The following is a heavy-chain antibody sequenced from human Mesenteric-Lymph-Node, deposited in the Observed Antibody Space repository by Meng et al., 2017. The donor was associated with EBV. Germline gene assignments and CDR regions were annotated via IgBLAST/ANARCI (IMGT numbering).Heavy chain of an antibody. CDR1: GGPITSNW. CDR2: IHHSGST. Sequence: QGPLPEPGPRLVTPAGTLSLTCAVSGGPITSNWWSCVRQPPGKGLEWIGEIHHSGSTHYNPSLKSRVTVSVDKSKSLFSLSLSSMTAADTAMYYCVGNGYYSVDYWGQGILVTVSS. J-gene: IGHJ4*02. D-gene: IGHD3-22*01. CDR3: VGNGYYSVDY. V-gene: IGHV4-4*02.